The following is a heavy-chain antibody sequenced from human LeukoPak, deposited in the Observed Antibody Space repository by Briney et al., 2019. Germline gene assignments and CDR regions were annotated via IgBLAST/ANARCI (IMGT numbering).Heavy chain of an antibody. D-gene: IGHD2-21*01. V-gene: IGHV4-30-2*01. CDR3: ARASSYCGGDCYSANI. Sequence: SETLSLTCAVSGGSISSGGYSWSWIRQPPGKGLEWIGYIYHSGSTYYNPSLKSRVTISVDRSKNQFSLKLSSVTAADTAVYYCARASSYCGGDCYSANIWGQGTMVTVSS. J-gene: IGHJ3*02. CDR2: IYHSGST. CDR1: GGSISSGGYS.